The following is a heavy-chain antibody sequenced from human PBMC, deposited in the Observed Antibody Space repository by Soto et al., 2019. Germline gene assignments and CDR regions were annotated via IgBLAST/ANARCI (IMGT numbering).Heavy chain of an antibody. V-gene: IGHV1-46*03. J-gene: IGHJ4*02. D-gene: IGHD3-9*01. CDR3: ARGEHHYDILTGYYDY. CDR1: GYTFTSYY. CDR2: INPSGGST. Sequence: GASVKVSCKASGYTFTSYYMHWVRQAPGQGLEWMGIINPSGGSTSYAQKFQGRVTMTRDTSTSTVYMELSSLRSEDTAAYYCARGEHHYDILTGYYDYWGQGTLVTVSS.